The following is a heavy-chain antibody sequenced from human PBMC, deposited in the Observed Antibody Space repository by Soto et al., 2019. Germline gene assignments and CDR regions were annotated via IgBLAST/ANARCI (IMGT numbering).Heavy chain of an antibody. D-gene: IGHD3-3*01. CDR2: ISAYNGNT. Sequence: GASVKVSCKASGYTFTSYGISWVRQAPGQGLEWMGWISAYNGNTNYAQKLQGRVTMTTDTSTSTAYMELRSLRSDDTAVYYCARIHYDFWSGFVYYCYMDVWGKGTTVTVSS. V-gene: IGHV1-18*01. CDR3: ARIHYDFWSGFVYYCYMDV. J-gene: IGHJ6*03. CDR1: GYTFTSYG.